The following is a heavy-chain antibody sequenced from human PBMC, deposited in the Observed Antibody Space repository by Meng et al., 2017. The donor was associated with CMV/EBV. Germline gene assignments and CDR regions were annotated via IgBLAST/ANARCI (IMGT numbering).Heavy chain of an antibody. CDR1: GFTVSSNY. D-gene: IGHD6-19*01. Sequence: GESLKISCAASGFTVSSNYMSWVRQAPGKGLEWVSVIYSGGSTYYADSVKGRFTISRDNSKNTLYLQMNSLRAEDTAVYYCARGTYSSGWYSGYYYYYGMDVWGQGTTVTVSS. CDR2: IYSGGST. V-gene: IGHV3-53*05. J-gene: IGHJ6*02. CDR3: ARGTYSSGWYSGYYYYYGMDV.